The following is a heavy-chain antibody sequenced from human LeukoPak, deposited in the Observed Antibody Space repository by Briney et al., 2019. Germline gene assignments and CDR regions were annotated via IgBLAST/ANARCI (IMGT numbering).Heavy chain of an antibody. CDR3: AMSPPRGAWFDP. CDR2: IYDSGST. CDR1: GGSITSDY. J-gene: IGHJ5*02. Sequence: SETLSLTCTVSGGSITSDYWSWIRQSPGKGLEWIGFIYDSGSTIYNPSLKSRVTISVDTSKNQFSLKLRSVTAADTAIYYCAMSPPRGAWFDPWGQGTLVTVSS. V-gene: IGHV4-4*09. D-gene: IGHD4/OR15-4a*01.